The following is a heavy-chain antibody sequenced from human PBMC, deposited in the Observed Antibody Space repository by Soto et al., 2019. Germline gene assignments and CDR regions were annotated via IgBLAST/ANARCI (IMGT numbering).Heavy chain of an antibody. J-gene: IGHJ4*02. D-gene: IGHD3-3*01. V-gene: IGHV3-11*01. Sequence: GGSLRLSCAASGFTFSDYYMSWIRQAPGKGLEWVSYISSSGSTIYYADSVKGRFTISRDNAKNSLYLQMNSLRAEDTAVYYCAGRKKGSIFGVVIYYFDYWGQGTLVTVSS. CDR3: AGRKKGSIFGVVIYYFDY. CDR1: GFTFSDYY. CDR2: ISSSGSTI.